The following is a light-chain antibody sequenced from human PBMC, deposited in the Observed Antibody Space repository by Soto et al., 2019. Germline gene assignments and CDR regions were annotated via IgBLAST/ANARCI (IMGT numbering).Light chain of an antibody. CDR3: QQYTTWTPIT. CDR2: GSS. V-gene: IGKV3-15*01. J-gene: IGKJ5*01. Sequence: PSTAPVSPEERATLSCRASQSVGSNLAWFQQKPGQAPRLLIYGSSTRATGVPARFSGSGSGADFTLTISNLQSADFAVYYCQQYTTWTPITFGQGTRLEIK. CDR1: QSVGSN.